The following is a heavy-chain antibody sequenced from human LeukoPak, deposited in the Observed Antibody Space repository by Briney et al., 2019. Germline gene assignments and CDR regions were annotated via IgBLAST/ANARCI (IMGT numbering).Heavy chain of an antibody. V-gene: IGHV4-34*01. D-gene: IGHD6-13*01. CDR3: ARAPVRVAAVGKYFDY. CDR2: INHSGST. CDR1: GGSFRNYY. Sequence: SDTLSLTCAVYGGSFRNYYWSWLRQPPGKGLEWVGEINHSGSTNYNPSLKSRLTIKVDTSKKQFSLKLTSVTAADTAVYYCARAPVRVAAVGKYFDYWGQGTLVTVSS. J-gene: IGHJ4*02.